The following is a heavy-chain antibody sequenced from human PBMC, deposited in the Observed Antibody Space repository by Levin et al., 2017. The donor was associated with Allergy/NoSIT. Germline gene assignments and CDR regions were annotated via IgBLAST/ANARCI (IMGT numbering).Heavy chain of an antibody. J-gene: IGHJ4*02. D-gene: IGHD6-19*01. CDR2: IYHSGST. V-gene: IGHV4-4*02. Sequence: PSETLSLTCAVSGGSISSSNWWSWVRQPPGKGLEWIGEIYHSGSTNYNPSLKSRVTISVDKSKNQFSLKLSSVTAADTAVYYCARDCIAVAGTSFDYWGQGTLVTVSS. CDR1: GGSISSSNW. CDR3: ARDCIAVAGTSFDY.